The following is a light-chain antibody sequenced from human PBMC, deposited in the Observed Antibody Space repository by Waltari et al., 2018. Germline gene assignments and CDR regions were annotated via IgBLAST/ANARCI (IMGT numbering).Light chain of an antibody. CDR1: QSISTW. Sequence: DIQMTQSPSTLSASVGDRVTITCRANQSISTWLAWYQQIPGEAPKLLIYKASSLESGVPSRFSGSGSGTEFTLTISSLRPDDFAIYYCQQYNESPYTLGQGTKLEIK. CDR3: QQYNESPYT. CDR2: KAS. V-gene: IGKV1-5*03. J-gene: IGKJ2*01.